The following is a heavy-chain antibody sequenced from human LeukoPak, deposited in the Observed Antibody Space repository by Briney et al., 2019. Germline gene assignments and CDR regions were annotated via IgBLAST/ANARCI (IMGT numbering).Heavy chain of an antibody. CDR3: ALGVPTTGPFDY. V-gene: IGHV4-59*12. CDR2: IYHSGST. CDR1: GGSISSYY. Sequence: SETLSLTCTVSGGSISSYYWSWIRQPPGKGLEWIGEIYHSGSTNYNPSLKSRVTISVDKSKNQFSLKLSSVTAADTAVYYCALGVPTTGPFDYWGQGTLVTVSS. J-gene: IGHJ4*02. D-gene: IGHD4-17*01.